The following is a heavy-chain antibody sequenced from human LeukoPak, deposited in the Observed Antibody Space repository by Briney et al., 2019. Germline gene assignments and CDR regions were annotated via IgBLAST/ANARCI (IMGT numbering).Heavy chain of an antibody. Sequence: SETLSLTCTVSGGSVSGSYWNWIRQPAGRGLEWIGRIYSTGSTNYNPSLKSRVTMSVDTSKNQFSLKLFSVTAADTAVYYCARDLGGYNYGYSFDYWGQGTLATVSS. CDR2: IYSTGST. J-gene: IGHJ4*02. CDR3: ARDLGGYNYGYSFDY. D-gene: IGHD5-18*01. V-gene: IGHV4-4*07. CDR1: GGSVSGSY.